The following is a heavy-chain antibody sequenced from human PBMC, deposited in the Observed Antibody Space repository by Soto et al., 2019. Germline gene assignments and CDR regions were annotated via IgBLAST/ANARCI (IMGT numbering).Heavy chain of an antibody. CDR1: GGSVSSGSYY. D-gene: IGHD2-8*01. Sequence: SETLSLTCTVSGGSVSSGSYYWSWIRQPPGKGLEWIGYIYCSGSTNYNPSLKSRVTISVDTSKNQFSLKLSSVTAADTAVYYCARGLGVSLSPRWFDPWGQGTLVTVS. J-gene: IGHJ5*02. CDR3: ARGLGVSLSPRWFDP. CDR2: IYCSGST. V-gene: IGHV4-61*01.